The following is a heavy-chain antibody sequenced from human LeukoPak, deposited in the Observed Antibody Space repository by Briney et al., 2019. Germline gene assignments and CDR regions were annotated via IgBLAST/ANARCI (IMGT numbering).Heavy chain of an antibody. Sequence: GGSLRLSCAASGLTFSSYPMTWVRPAPGKGLEWVSAISGGGGSTHYAASVKGRFTISRDNSKNALYLQMNSLRAEDTAVYFCAKGAYFSGSYGFAFDYWGQGTLVTVSS. CDR3: AKGAYFSGSYGFAFDY. CDR1: GLTFSSYP. CDR2: ISGGGGST. V-gene: IGHV3-23*01. D-gene: IGHD3-10*01. J-gene: IGHJ4*02.